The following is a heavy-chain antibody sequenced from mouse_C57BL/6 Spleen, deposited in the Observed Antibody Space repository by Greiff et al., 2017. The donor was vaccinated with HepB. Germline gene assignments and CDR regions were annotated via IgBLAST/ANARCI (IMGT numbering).Heavy chain of an antibody. CDR2: IYPGDGDT. Sequence: LQESGPELVKPGASVKISCKASGYAFSSSWMNWVKQRPGKGLEWIGRIYPGDGDTNYNGKFKGKATLTADKSSSTAYMQRSSLTSEDSAVYFCARLRGLYWYFDVWGTGTTVTVSS. J-gene: IGHJ1*03. V-gene: IGHV1-82*01. D-gene: IGHD3-1*01. CDR3: ARLRGLYWYFDV. CDR1: GYAFSSSW.